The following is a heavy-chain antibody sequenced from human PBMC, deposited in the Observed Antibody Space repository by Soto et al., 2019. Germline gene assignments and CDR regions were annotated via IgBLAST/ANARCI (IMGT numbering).Heavy chain of an antibody. D-gene: IGHD6-13*01. CDR1: GYSFDKYA. J-gene: IGHJ4*02. CDR3: WRVGSAGEDPPIDY. V-gene: IGHV1-3*01. Sequence: QVQLVQSGAEVKKPGASVRVSCKASGYSFDKYAIHWVRQAPGQRLEWMAWINGATGDTKYLQKFQDRVIITRDASASTAYLDLSGLRPEDAAVYYCWRVGSAGEDPPIDYWGQGTLVTVSS. CDR2: INGATGDT.